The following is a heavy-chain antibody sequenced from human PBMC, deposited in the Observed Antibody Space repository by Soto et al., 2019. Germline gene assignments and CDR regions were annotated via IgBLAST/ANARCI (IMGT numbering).Heavy chain of an antibody. Sequence: PSETLSLTCTVSGGSISSYYWSWIRQPPGKGLEWIGYIYYSGSTNYNPSLKSRVTISVDTSKNQFSLKLSSVTAADTAVYYCARHKCSSTSCYGYYYYYGMDVWGQGTTVTVSS. CDR1: GGSISSYY. CDR3: ARHKCSSTSCYGYYYYYGMDV. V-gene: IGHV4-59*08. CDR2: IYYSGST. J-gene: IGHJ6*02. D-gene: IGHD2-2*01.